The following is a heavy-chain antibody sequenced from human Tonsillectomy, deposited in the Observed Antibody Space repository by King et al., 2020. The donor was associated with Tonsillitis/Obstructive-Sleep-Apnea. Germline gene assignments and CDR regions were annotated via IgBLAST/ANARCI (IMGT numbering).Heavy chain of an antibody. CDR1: GGSISSGGYY. V-gene: IGHV4-31*03. CDR3: ARVPMVRGVMYYFDY. J-gene: IGHJ4*02. D-gene: IGHD3-10*01. Sequence: QLQESGPGLVKPSQTLSLTSTVSGGSISSGGYYWSWIRQHPGKGLEWIGYIYYSGSTYYNPSLKSRVTISVDTSKNQFSLKLSSVTAADTAVYYCARVPMVRGVMYYFDYWGQGTLVTVSS. CDR2: IYYSGST.